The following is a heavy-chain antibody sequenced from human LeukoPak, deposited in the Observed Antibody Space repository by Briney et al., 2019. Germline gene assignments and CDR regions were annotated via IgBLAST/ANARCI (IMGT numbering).Heavy chain of an antibody. V-gene: IGHV1-2*06. CDR3: ARDSRFSGSSRSY. CDR1: GYTFTAYY. Sequence: ASVKVSCKASGYTFTAYYLHWVRQAPGQGLEWLGRLNPEKGGANYAHKFQGSVTITRDTSISTAYMEVNSLRSDDTAVYYCARDSRFSGSSRSYWGQGTLVTVSS. D-gene: IGHD1-26*01. J-gene: IGHJ4*02. CDR2: LNPEKGGA.